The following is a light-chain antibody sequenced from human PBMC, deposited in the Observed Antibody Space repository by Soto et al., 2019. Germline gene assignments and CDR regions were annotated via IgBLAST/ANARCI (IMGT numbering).Light chain of an antibody. CDR1: SSNIGAGYD. CDR2: GNS. V-gene: IGLV1-40*01. CDR3: SSYATSSTPD. J-gene: IGLJ1*01. Sequence: QSVLTQPPSVSGAPGQRVTISCTGSSSNIGAGYDVHWYQQLPGTAPKLLIYGNSNRPSGVPDRFSGSKSGTSASLAITGLQAEDEADYYCSSYATSSTPDFGTGTKLTVL.